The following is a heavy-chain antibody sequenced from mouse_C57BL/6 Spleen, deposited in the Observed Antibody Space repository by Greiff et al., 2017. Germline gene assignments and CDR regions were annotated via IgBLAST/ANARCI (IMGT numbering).Heavy chain of an antibody. J-gene: IGHJ4*01. D-gene: IGHD2-1*01. Sequence: EVKVEESGPGLVKPSQSLSLTCSVTGYSITSGYYWNWIRQFPGNKLEWMGYISYDGSNNYNPSLKNRISITRDTSKNQFFLKLNSVTTEDTATYYCARIYYARYYYAMDYWGQGTSVTVSS. V-gene: IGHV3-6*01. CDR3: ARIYYARYYYAMDY. CDR1: GYSITSGYY. CDR2: ISYDGSN.